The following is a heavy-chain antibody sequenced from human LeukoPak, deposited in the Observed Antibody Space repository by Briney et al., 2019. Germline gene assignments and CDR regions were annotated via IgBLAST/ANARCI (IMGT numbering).Heavy chain of an antibody. CDR2: IKQDGSEK. CDR1: GFTFSSYW. CDR3: ARSVTWNDIVLFPFED. V-gene: IGHV3-7*03. D-gene: IGHD2-8*01. J-gene: IGHJ4*02. Sequence: PGGSLRLSCAASGFTFSSYWMSWVRQAPGKGLEWVANIKQDGSEKYYVDSVKGRFTISRDNAKNSLYLQMNSLRVEDAAVYFCARSVTWNDIVLFPFEDWGQGTLVTVSS.